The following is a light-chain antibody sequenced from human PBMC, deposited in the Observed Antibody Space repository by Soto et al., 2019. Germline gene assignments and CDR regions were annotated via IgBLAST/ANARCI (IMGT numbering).Light chain of an antibody. J-gene: IGLJ1*01. CDR1: RPNIGAEYD. CDR3: SSYAGNNNYV. CDR2: GDN. Sequence: SVLTRPPSFPGAPGQQVATSVPGGRPNIGAEYDVHWYQQLPGTAPKRLIYGDNNRPSGVPDRFSGSKSGNTASLTVSGLQADDEADYYCSSYAGNNNYVFGTGTKVTVL. V-gene: IGLV1-40*01.